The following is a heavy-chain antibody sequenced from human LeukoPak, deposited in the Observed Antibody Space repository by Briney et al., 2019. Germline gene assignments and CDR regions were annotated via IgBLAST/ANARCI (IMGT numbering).Heavy chain of an antibody. Sequence: PGGSLRLSCAASGFTFSSYGMHWVRQAPGKGLEWVAFIRYDGGNKYYADSVKGRFTISRDNSKNTLYLQMNSLRAEDTAVYYCAKDYYAFDIWGQGTMVTVSS. CDR2: IRYDGGNK. D-gene: IGHD3-10*01. CDR3: AKDYYAFDI. J-gene: IGHJ3*02. V-gene: IGHV3-30*02. CDR1: GFTFSSYG.